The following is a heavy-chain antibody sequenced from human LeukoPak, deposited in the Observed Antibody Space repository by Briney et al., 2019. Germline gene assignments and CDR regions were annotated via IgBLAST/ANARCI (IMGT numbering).Heavy chain of an antibody. CDR3: AKDTMATDGAYFDY. V-gene: IGHV3-23*01. CDR1: GFIFSSYA. Sequence: GGSLRLSCAASGFIFSSYAMSWVRQAPGKGLEWVSAISGSGGSTYYADSVKGRFTISRDNSKNTLYLQMNSLRAEDTAVYYCAKDTMATDGAYFDYWGQGTLVTVSS. J-gene: IGHJ4*02. D-gene: IGHD5-12*01. CDR2: ISGSGGST.